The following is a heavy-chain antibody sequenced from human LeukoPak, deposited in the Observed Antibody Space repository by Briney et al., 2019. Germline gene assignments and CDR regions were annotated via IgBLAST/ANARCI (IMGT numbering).Heavy chain of an antibody. CDR1: GFTFSSYW. CDR3: ARSGYCSGGSCYSDY. Sequence: GGSLRLSCAASGFTFSSYWMSWVRRAPGEGLGWVANIKQDGSEKYYVDSVKGRFTISTDNATNSLYLQMNSLRAEDTAVYYCARSGYCSGGSCYSDYWGQGTLVTVSS. CDR2: IKQDGSEK. D-gene: IGHD2-15*01. V-gene: IGHV3-7*01. J-gene: IGHJ4*02.